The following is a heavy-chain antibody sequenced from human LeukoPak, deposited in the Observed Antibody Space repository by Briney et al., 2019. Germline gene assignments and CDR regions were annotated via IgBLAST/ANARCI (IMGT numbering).Heavy chain of an antibody. CDR2: IYYSGST. Sequence: SETLSLTCTVSGGSISSGDYYWSWIRQPPGKGLEWIGYIYYSGSTYYNPSLKSRDTISVDTSKNQFSLKLSSVTAADTAVYYCAGKYYYDSSVDYWGQGTLVTVSS. D-gene: IGHD3-22*01. CDR3: AGKYYYDSSVDY. J-gene: IGHJ4*02. CDR1: GGSISSGDYY. V-gene: IGHV4-30-4*01.